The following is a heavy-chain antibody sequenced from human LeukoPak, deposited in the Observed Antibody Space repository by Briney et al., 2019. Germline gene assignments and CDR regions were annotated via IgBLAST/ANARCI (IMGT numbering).Heavy chain of an antibody. CDR3: VKEAIAP. J-gene: IGHJ5*02. V-gene: IGHV3-74*01. CDR2: INNDGSTT. D-gene: IGHD6-13*01. CDR1: GFTFSSYW. Sequence: GGSLRLSCAVSGFTFSSYWMHWVRQAPGKGLVWVSRINNDGSTTAYADSVKGRFTISRDNSRNTLYLQMSSLRPDDTAVYYCVKEAIAPWGQGTLVTVAS.